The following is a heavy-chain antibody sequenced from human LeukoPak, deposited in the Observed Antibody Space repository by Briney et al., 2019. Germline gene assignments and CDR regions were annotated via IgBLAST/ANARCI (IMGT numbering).Heavy chain of an antibody. Sequence: PSETPSLTCSVSGGSISSYYWSWIRQPPGKGLEWIGYIHYSGSTNYNPSLNSRVTISVDTSKNQFSLKLSSVTAADTAVYYCARGIYCSSTSCYYYFDYWGQGTLVTVSS. CDR2: IHYSGST. J-gene: IGHJ4*02. V-gene: IGHV4-59*01. D-gene: IGHD2-2*01. CDR3: ARGIYCSSTSCYYYFDY. CDR1: GGSISSYY.